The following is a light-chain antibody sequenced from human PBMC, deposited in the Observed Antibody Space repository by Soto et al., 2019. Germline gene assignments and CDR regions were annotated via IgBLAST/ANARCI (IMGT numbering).Light chain of an antibody. CDR2: EVS. CDR1: SSDVGSYNL. J-gene: IGLJ1*01. Sequence: SALTKPASVSGSPGQSITISCTRTSSDVGSYNLVSWYQQHPGKAPKLMIYEVSKRPSGVSNRFSGSKSGNTASLTISGLQAEDEADYYCCSYAGSSTYVFGTGTKVTVL. V-gene: IGLV2-23*02. CDR3: CSYAGSSTYV.